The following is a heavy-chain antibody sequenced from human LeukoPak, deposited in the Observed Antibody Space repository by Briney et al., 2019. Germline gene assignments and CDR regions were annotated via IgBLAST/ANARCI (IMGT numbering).Heavy chain of an antibody. D-gene: IGHD3-16*01. CDR2: IDRGGGT. Sequence: GGSLRLSCAASGFTFSICAMSWVRQAPGKGLEWVSAIDRGGGTYYADSVKGRFTISRDNSKNTLYLQMNSLRSEDTAVYYCTKDPQGDWGQGTLVTVSS. J-gene: IGHJ4*02. CDR3: TKDPQGD. CDR1: GFTFSICA. V-gene: IGHV3-23*01.